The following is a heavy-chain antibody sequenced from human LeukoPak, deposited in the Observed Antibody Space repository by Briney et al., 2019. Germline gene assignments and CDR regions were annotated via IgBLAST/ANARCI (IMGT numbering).Heavy chain of an antibody. CDR3: ARVRDGYTLLMNY. CDR1: GYTFTGYY. J-gene: IGHJ4*02. V-gene: IGHV1-2*02. CDR2: INPNSGGT. D-gene: IGHD5-24*01. Sequence: VASVKVSCKASGYTFTGYYMHWVRQAPGQGLEWMGWINPNSGGTNYAQKFQGRVTMTRDTSISTAYMELSRPRSDDTAVYYCARVRDGYTLLMNYWGQGTLVTVSS.